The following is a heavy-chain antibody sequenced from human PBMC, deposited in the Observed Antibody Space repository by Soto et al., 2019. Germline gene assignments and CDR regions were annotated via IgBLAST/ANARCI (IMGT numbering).Heavy chain of an antibody. J-gene: IGHJ4*02. Sequence: QVQLVQSGAEVTKPGSSVKVSCKASGVTFTSYTFSWVRQAPGQGLEWMGGIIPIFGTTNYAQKFQGRVTITADESTSTAYMELRSLRSEDTAVYYCARDASDYGDPPYFDYWCQGTLVTVSS. CDR1: GVTFTSYT. D-gene: IGHD4-17*01. CDR2: IIPIFGTT. CDR3: ARDASDYGDPPYFDY. V-gene: IGHV1-69*01.